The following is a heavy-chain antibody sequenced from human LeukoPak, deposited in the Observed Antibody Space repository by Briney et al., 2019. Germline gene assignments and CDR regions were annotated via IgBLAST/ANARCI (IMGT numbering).Heavy chain of an antibody. CDR3: ARDRQQPPLWDPAIDY. V-gene: IGHV3-9*01. J-gene: IGHJ4*02. Sequence: GGSLRLSCAASGFTFDDYAMHWVRQAPGKGLEWVSGISWNSGSIGYADSVKGRFTISRDNAKNSLYLQMNSLRAEDTAVYYCARDRQQPPLWDPAIDYWGQGTLVTVSS. CDR2: ISWNSGSI. D-gene: IGHD6-13*01. CDR1: GFTFDDYA.